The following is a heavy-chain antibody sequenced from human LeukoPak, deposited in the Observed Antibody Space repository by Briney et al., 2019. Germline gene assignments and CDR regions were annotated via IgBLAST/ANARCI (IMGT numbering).Heavy chain of an antibody. CDR2: ISVSGGST. D-gene: IGHD3-22*01. J-gene: IGHJ4*02. CDR3: AKSNYFDSGGYYFFDY. Sequence: GGSLRLSCAASGFTFSKYAMPWVRQAPGKGLEWVSGISVSGGSTNYADSVKGRFTISRDNSKNTLYLQMNSLRAEDTAVYYCAKSNYFDSGGYYFFDYWGQGTLVTVSS. V-gene: IGHV3-23*01. CDR1: GFTFSKYA.